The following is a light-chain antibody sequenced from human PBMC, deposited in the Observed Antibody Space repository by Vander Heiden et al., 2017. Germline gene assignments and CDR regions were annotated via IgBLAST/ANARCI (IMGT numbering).Light chain of an antibody. J-gene: IGKJ1*01. CDR1: QSVRNH. CDR3: QLLSNRPPWT. CDR2: DAS. Sequence: EIVLTQSPDILSLSPGVRATLSCRASQSVRNHLAWYQHKPGQAPRLLIYDASNRAPSILAKISGSGGGRDFTLTISSREEEEVAVYYCQLLSNRPPWTFGQGTKLENK. V-gene: IGKV3-11*02.